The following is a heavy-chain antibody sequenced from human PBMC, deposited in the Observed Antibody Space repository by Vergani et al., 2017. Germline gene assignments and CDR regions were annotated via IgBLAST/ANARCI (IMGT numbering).Heavy chain of an antibody. CDR1: GFTFSSYG. D-gene: IGHD3-9*01. J-gene: IGHJ4*02. V-gene: IGHV3-33*01. CDR2: IWYDGSNK. CDR3: ARDQTYYDILTGYLPQPYFDY. Sequence: QVQLVESGGGVVQPGRSLRLSCAASGFTFSSYGMHWVRQAPGKGLEWVAVIWYDGSNKYYADSVKGRFTISRDNSKNTLHLQMNSLRAEDTAVYYCARDQTYYDILTGYLPQPYFDYWGQGTLVTVSS.